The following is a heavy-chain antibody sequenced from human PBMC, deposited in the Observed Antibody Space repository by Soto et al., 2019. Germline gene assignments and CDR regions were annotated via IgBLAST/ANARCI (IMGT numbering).Heavy chain of an antibody. CDR3: ARGDYGGYYYYVMDV. Sequence: QVTLKESGPVLVKPTETLTLTCTVSGFSLSNARMGVSWIRQPPGKALEWLAHIFSNDEKSYSTSLKSRLTLSKDTPKRQVVLTITNTAPVDTATYYCARGDYGGYYYYVMDVWGQGTTVTVSS. J-gene: IGHJ6*02. CDR1: GFSLSNARMG. D-gene: IGHD4-17*01. V-gene: IGHV2-26*01. CDR2: IFSNDEK.